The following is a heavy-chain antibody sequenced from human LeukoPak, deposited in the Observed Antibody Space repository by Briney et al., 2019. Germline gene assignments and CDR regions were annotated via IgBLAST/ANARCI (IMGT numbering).Heavy chain of an antibody. CDR1: GYTFTNYA. D-gene: IGHD5-18*01. V-gene: IGHV7-4-1*02. Sequence: ASVKVSCKASGYTFTNYAMNWVRQAPGQGLEWMGWINTNTGNPTYAQGFTGRFVFSLDTSVSTAYLQIRSLKAEDTAVYYCARGYSYASPSEAYYFDYWGQGTLVTVSS. CDR3: ARGYSYASPSEAYYFDY. J-gene: IGHJ4*02. CDR2: INTNTGNP.